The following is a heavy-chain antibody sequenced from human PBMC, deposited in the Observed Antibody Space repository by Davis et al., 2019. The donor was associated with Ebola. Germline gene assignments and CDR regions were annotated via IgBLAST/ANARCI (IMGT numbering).Heavy chain of an antibody. CDR1: GGPLNDYY. V-gene: IGHV4-34*01. CDR2: IAYRGKS. J-gene: IGHJ4*02. CDR3: ASPHQIRGKDFFDR. D-gene: IGHD2-2*01. Sequence: PSETLSLTCAVYGGPLNDYYWSWIRQPPGKGLEWIGEIAYRGKSKYNPSLKSRAALSIDTSRKQFSLTLTSLTAADTAVYYCASPHQIRGKDFFDRWGQGTLVTVSS.